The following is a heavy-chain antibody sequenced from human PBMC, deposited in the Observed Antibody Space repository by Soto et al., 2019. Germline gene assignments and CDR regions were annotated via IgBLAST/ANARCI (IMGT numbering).Heavy chain of an antibody. CDR3: AKRVYDSSGYYSYGMDV. D-gene: IGHD3-22*01. CDR1: GFTFSSYA. Sequence: EVQLLESGGGLVQPGGSLRLSCAASGFTFSSYAMSWVRQAPGKGLEWVSAISGSGGSTYYADSVKGRFTIARDNSKNTQYLQMNSLRAEDTAVYYCAKRVYDSSGYYSYGMDVWGQGTTVTVSS. J-gene: IGHJ6*02. V-gene: IGHV3-23*01. CDR2: ISGSGGST.